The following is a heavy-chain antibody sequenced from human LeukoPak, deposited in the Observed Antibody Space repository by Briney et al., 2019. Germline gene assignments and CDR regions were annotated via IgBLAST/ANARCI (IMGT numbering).Heavy chain of an antibody. CDR1: GFTFSSYA. D-gene: IGHD6-19*01. CDR2: ISGSGGST. CDR3: AKDLRSPSIAVAGTLDY. J-gene: IGHJ4*02. Sequence: GGSLRLSCAASGFTFSSYAMSWVRQAPGKGLEWVSAISGSGGSTYYADSVKGRFTISRDNSKNTLYLQMNSLRAEDTAVYYCAKDLRSPSIAVAGTLDYWGQGTLVTVSS. V-gene: IGHV3-23*01.